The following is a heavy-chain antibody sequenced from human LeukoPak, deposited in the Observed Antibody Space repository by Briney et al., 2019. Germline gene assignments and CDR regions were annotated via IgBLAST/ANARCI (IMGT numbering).Heavy chain of an antibody. CDR3: ARREYSSWKTRHEHFQH. CDR2: INHSGST. J-gene: IGHJ1*01. D-gene: IGHD6-13*01. V-gene: IGHV4-34*01. Sequence: SETLSLTCAVYGGSFSGYYWSWIRQPPGKGLEWIGEINHSGSTNYNPSLKSRVTISVDTSKNQFSLKLSSVTAADTAVYYCARREYSSWKTRHEHFQHWGQGTLVTVSS. CDR1: GGSFSGYY.